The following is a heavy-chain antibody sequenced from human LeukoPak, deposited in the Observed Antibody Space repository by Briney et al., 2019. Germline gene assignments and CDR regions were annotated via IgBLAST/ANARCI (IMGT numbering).Heavy chain of an antibody. CDR3: AKIYGWPDDAFDI. D-gene: IGHD6-19*01. V-gene: IGHV1-46*01. CDR1: GYTFTSYY. Sequence: ASVKVSCKASGYTFTSYYMHWVRQAPGQGLEWMGIINPSGGSTSYAQKFQGRVTMTRDTSTSTVYMELSSLRSEDTAVYYCAKIYGWPDDAFDIWGQGTKVTVSS. J-gene: IGHJ3*02. CDR2: INPSGGST.